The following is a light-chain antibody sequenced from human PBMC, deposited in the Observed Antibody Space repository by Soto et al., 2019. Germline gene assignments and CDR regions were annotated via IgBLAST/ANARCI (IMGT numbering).Light chain of an antibody. V-gene: IGKV3-20*01. J-gene: IGKJ3*01. Sequence: EIVLTQSPGTLSLSIGERATLSCRASQSVSSSYLAWYQQKPGQAPRLLIYGASSRATGIPDRFSGSGSGTDFTRTISRLEPEDFAVYYCQQYGSSPVTFGPGTKVDIK. CDR2: GAS. CDR3: QQYGSSPVT. CDR1: QSVSSSY.